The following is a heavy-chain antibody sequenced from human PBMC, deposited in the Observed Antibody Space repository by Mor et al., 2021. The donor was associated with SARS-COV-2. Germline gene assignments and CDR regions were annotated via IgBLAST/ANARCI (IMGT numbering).Heavy chain of an antibody. CDR2: IVVGSGNT. Sequence: QARGQRLEWIGWIVVGSGNTNYAQKFQERVTITRDMSTSTAYMELSSLRSEDTAVYYCAADNSSSADYYYYGMDVWGHGTTVTV. J-gene: IGHJ6*02. D-gene: IGHD6-6*01. CDR3: AADNSSSADYYYYGMDV. V-gene: IGHV1-58*01.